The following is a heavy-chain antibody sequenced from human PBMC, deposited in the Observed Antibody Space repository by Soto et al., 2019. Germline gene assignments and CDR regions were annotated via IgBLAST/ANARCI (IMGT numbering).Heavy chain of an antibody. Sequence: LTCTVSGGSITDYSWVWIRQPAGKGLEWIGRIFSSGSTNYNPSLKGRITMSLDTSKNQFSLKLNSATATDTAVYFCARDQGVVVTADNWFDTWGQGILVTVSS. CDR2: IFSSGST. J-gene: IGHJ5*02. CDR1: GGSITDYS. CDR3: ARDQGVVVTADNWFDT. V-gene: IGHV4-4*07. D-gene: IGHD2-21*02.